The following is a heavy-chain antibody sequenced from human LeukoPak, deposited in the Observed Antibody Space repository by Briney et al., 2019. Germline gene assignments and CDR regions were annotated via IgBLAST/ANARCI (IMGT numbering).Heavy chain of an antibody. CDR2: VYYGRTT. V-gene: IGHV4-39*01. Sequence: SETLSLTCTVSADSISSSSHHWGWIRQSPGKGLEWIGSVYYGRTTYYNPSLNSRVTISVVTSKNQFSLQLHSVTAADTAVYYCAPRGLYDFGSDGDAFDIWGQGTMVTVSS. CDR3: APRGLYDFGSDGDAFDI. D-gene: IGHD3-3*01. J-gene: IGHJ3*02. CDR1: ADSISSSSHH.